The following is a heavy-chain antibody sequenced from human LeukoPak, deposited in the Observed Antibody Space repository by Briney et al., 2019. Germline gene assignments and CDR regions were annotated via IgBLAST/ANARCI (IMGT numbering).Heavy chain of an antibody. CDR2: IKHDGSEK. CDR3: ASGGFTYTY. Sequence: GGSLRLSCAASGFTFSSFWMSWVRQAPGKGLEWVANIKHDGSEKYYVDSVKGRFTISRDNANNSLYLQMNSLGADDTAVYYCASGGFTYTYWGQGTLVTVSS. D-gene: IGHD2-2*02. CDR1: GFTFSSFW. J-gene: IGHJ4*02. V-gene: IGHV3-7*05.